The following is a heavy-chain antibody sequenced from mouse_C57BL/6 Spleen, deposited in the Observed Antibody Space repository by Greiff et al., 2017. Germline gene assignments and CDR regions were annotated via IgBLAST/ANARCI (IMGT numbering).Heavy chain of an antibody. J-gene: IGHJ3*01. D-gene: IGHD3-1*01. CDR3: ARGGYGRAY. CDR1: GYTFTSYW. Sequence: QVQLQQSGAELVKPGASVKLSCKASGYTFTSYWMQWVKQRPGQGLEWIGEIDPSDSYTNYNQKFKGKATLTVDTSSSTAYMQLSSLTSEDSAVYYCARGGYGRAYWGQGTLVTVSA. V-gene: IGHV1-50*01. CDR2: IDPSDSYT.